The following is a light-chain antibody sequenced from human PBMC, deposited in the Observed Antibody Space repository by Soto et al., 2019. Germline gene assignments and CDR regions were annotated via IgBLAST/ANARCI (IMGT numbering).Light chain of an antibody. CDR3: ASWDDSLNGPV. CDR1: SSNVGGNP. V-gene: IGLV1-44*01. J-gene: IGLJ1*01. CDR2: TNT. Sequence: QSVLTQPPSASGTPGQRVTISRSGSSSNVGGNPVNWYQHVPTTAPKLLIYTNTQRPSGVPDRFSGSKSGTSASLAISGLQSEDEADYYCASWDDSLNGPVFGTGTKLTVL.